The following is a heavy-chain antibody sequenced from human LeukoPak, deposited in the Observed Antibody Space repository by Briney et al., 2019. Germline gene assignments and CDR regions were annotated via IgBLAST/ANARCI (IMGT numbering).Heavy chain of an antibody. V-gene: IGHV1-18*04. J-gene: IGHJ4*02. CDR1: GYIFSSYG. D-gene: IGHD6-19*01. Sequence: GASVKVSCKASGYIFSSYGISWVRQAPGQGPEWMGWISNYNGNTKFAQKVQGRVTLTTDKSTNTAYMELRSLRSDDTAVYYCAREMYSSGLIHYWGQGTLVTVSS. CDR3: AREMYSSGLIHY. CDR2: ISNYNGNT.